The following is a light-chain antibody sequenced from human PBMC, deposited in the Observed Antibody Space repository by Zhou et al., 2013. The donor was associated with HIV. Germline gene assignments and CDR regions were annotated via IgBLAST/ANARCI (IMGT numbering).Light chain of an antibody. Sequence: DIQMTQSPSSLSASVGDRVTITCRASQSISNYLNWYQQKPGKAPKLLIYAASSLQTGVPSRFSGSGSGTDFTLTISSLQPEDFATYYCQQSYSTPPYTFGQGT. J-gene: IGKJ2*01. CDR2: AAS. V-gene: IGKV1-39*01. CDR3: QQSYSTPPYT. CDR1: QSISNY.